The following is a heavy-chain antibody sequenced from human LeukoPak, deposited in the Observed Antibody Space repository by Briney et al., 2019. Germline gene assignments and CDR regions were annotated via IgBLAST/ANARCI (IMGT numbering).Heavy chain of an antibody. Sequence: PGGSLRLSCAASGFTFSSYAMSWVRQAPGKGLEWVSSISSTSAYIHYADSVKGRFTISRDNTDNVVYLQMNSLGAEDTAVYYCARVAVAGPTGWFDPWGQGTLVTVSS. CDR1: GFTFSSYA. V-gene: IGHV3-21*01. J-gene: IGHJ5*02. CDR2: ISSTSAYI. D-gene: IGHD6-19*01. CDR3: ARVAVAGPTGWFDP.